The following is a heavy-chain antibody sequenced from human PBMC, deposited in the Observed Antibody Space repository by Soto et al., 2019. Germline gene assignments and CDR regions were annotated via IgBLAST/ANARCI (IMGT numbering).Heavy chain of an antibody. J-gene: IGHJ6*02. V-gene: IGHV1-69*13. Sequence: SVKVSCKASGGTFSSYAISWVRQAPGQGLEWMGGIIPIFGTANYAQKFQGRVTITADESTSTAYMELSSLRSEDTAVYYCATAYYYYYGMDVWGQGTTVTVSS. CDR1: GGTFSSYA. CDR3: ATAYYYYYGMDV. CDR2: IIPIFGTA.